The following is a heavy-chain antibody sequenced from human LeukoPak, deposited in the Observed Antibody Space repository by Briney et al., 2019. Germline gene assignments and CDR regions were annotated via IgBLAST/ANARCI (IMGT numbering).Heavy chain of an antibody. J-gene: IGHJ5*02. CDR3: ARVIEDYDFWFDP. V-gene: IGHV4-59*01. CDR1: GGSISSYY. CDR2: IYYSGST. D-gene: IGHD3-3*01. Sequence: PSETLSLTCTVSGGSISSYYWSWIRQPPGKGLEWVGYIYYSGSTNYSPSLKSRVTISLDTSKNQFSLKLSSVTAADTAVYYCARVIEDYDFWFDPWGQGTLVTVSS.